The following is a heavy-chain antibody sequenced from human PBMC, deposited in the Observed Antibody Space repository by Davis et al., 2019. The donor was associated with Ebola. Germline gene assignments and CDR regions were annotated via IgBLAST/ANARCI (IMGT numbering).Heavy chain of an antibody. J-gene: IGHJ3*02. D-gene: IGHD1-26*01. CDR2: IFPGESDV. V-gene: IGHV5-51*01. Sequence: GESLKISCQASGNSFSSHWIGWVRQDPGKGLEWMGIIFPGESDVRYSPSFQGQVTIPADNSNSTVYLQWSSLKASDTAMYFCAKGRGPYRRGDAFDIWGRGTMVTVSS. CDR1: GNSFSSHW. CDR3: AKGRGPYRRGDAFDI.